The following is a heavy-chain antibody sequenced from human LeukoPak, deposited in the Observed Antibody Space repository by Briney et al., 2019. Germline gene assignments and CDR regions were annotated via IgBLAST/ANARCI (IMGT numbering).Heavy chain of an antibody. J-gene: IGHJ4*02. CDR1: GDSVSSNSAA. V-gene: IGHV6-1*01. CDR2: TYYRSKWYN. Sequence: PSQTPSLTCAISGDSVSSNSAAWNWIRQSPSRGLEWLGRTYYRSKWYNDYAVSVKSRITINPDTSKNQFSLQLNSVTPEDTAVYYCARGVFGSSWYSYYFDYWGQGTLVTVSS. D-gene: IGHD6-13*01. CDR3: ARGVFGSSWYSYYFDY.